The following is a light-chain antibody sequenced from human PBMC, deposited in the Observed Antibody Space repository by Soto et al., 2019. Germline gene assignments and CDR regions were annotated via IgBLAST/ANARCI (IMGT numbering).Light chain of an antibody. Sequence: DIQMTQSPSSVSAFVGDRVTITCRASQGIKNWLAWYQEKPGKAPKLLIYAASNLQSGVPSRFSGSGSGTDFTLTISSLQPEDVATYYCQQANSFPYTFGQGTKLEIK. CDR2: AAS. CDR3: QQANSFPYT. J-gene: IGKJ2*01. CDR1: QGIKNW. V-gene: IGKV1-12*01.